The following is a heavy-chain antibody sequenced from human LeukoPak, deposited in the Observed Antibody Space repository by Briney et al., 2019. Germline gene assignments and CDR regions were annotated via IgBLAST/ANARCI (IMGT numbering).Heavy chain of an antibody. D-gene: IGHD3-22*01. CDR1: GFTFSSYE. J-gene: IGHJ3*02. CDR2: ISSSGSTI. Sequence: GGSLRLSCAASGFTFSSYEMNWVRQAPGKGLEWVSYISSSGSTIYYAGSVKGRFTISRDNAKNSLYLQMNSLRAEDTAVYYCARGAYDSSGYYSPYDAFGIWGQGTMVTVSS. V-gene: IGHV3-48*03. CDR3: ARGAYDSSGYYSPYDAFGI.